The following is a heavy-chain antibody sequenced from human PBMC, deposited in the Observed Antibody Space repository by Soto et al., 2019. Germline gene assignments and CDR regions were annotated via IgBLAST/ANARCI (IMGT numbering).Heavy chain of an antibody. D-gene: IGHD4-17*01. V-gene: IGHV2-5*01. CDR3: AHRGYGDYPRDNWFDP. Sequence: SGPTLVNPTQTLTLTCTFSGFSLTTGGAGVGWIRQPPGKALEWLALIYWNDDSRYSPSLNSRLTITEDTSKNQVVLRITNMDPVDTATYYCAHRGYGDYPRDNWFDPSGQGLLVTVYS. CDR2: IYWNDDS. CDR1: GFSLTTGGAG. J-gene: IGHJ5*02.